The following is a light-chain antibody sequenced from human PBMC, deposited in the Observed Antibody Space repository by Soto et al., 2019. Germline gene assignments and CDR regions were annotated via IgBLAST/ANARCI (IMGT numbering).Light chain of an antibody. CDR1: QGVSSW. Sequence: ASQGVSSWLAWYQQKAGKAPKLLITGTSSLQSGVPSRFSGSGSGTDFTLTITSLQPEDFATYYCQQANSFPLTFGGGTKVDIK. J-gene: IGKJ4*01. CDR3: QQANSFPLT. V-gene: IGKV1-12*01. CDR2: GTS.